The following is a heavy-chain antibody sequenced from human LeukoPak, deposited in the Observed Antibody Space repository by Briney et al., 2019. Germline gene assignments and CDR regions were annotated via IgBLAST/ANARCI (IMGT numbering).Heavy chain of an antibody. J-gene: IGHJ5*02. CDR3: ARPLPGFLVRGVLNGNWFDP. CDR2: INHSGST. Sequence: SETLSLTCAVYDGSFSGYYWSWIRQSPGKGLEWIGEINHSGSTKYNPSLKNRVTISVDTSKNQFSLKLSSVTAADTAVYYCARPLPGFLVRGVLNGNWFDPWGQGTLVTVSS. D-gene: IGHD3-10*01. V-gene: IGHV4-34*01. CDR1: DGSFSGYY.